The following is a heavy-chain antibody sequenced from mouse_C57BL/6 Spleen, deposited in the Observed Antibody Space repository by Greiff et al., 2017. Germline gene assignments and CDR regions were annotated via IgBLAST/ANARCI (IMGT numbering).Heavy chain of an antibody. CDR2: INPNNGGT. J-gene: IGHJ2*01. CDR1: GYTFTDYN. D-gene: IGHD1-1*01. V-gene: IGHV1-18*01. Sequence: EVKLQESGPELVKPGASVKIPCKASGYTFTDYNMDWVKQSHGKSLEWIGDINPNNGGTIYNQKFKGKATLTVDKSSSTAYMELRSLTSEDTAVYYCARHYYGSSYTYYFDYWGQGTTLTVSS. CDR3: ARHYYGSSYTYYFDY.